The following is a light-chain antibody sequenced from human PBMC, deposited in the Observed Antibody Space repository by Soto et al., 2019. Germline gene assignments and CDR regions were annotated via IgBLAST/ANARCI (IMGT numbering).Light chain of an antibody. CDR2: EVN. Sequence: QSALTQAASVTGSPGQSRAISCTGTSSDVGGYNYVSWYKQHPGKAPKLIIYEVNNRPSGVSNRFSASKSGNTASLTISGLQAEDEADYYCNSYTSSTTYVFGTGTKVPVL. J-gene: IGLJ1*01. CDR3: NSYTSSTTYV. CDR1: SSDVGGYNY. V-gene: IGLV2-14*01.